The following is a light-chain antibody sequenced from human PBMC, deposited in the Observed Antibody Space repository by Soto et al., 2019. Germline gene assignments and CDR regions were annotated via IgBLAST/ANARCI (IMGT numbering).Light chain of an antibody. V-gene: IGLV2-8*01. Sequence: QSSLTKPPSASGSPCTAATISCTGTSSDVGGYNYVSWYQQHPGKAPKLMIYEVSKRPSGVPDRFSGSKSGNTASLTVSGLQAEDEADYYCSSYAGNKNVFGTGTKVTVL. CDR1: SSDVGGYNY. CDR2: EVS. J-gene: IGLJ1*01. CDR3: SSYAGNKNV.